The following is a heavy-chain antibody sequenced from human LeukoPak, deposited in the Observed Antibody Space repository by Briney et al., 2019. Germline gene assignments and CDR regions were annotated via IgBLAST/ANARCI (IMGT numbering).Heavy chain of an antibody. V-gene: IGHV3-11*04. CDR2: ISSSGSTI. CDR3: AELGITMIGGV. Sequence: GGSLRLSCAASGFTLSDYYMNWIRQTPGKGLEWLSYISSSGSTIYYADSVKGRFTISRDNAKNSLYLQMNSLRAEDTAVYYCAELGITMIGGVWGKGTTVTISS. J-gene: IGHJ6*04. D-gene: IGHD3-10*02. CDR1: GFTLSDYY.